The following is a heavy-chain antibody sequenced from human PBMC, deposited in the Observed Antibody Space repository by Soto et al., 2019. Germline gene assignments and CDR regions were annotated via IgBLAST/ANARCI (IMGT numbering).Heavy chain of an antibody. J-gene: IGHJ4*01. CDR3: AKDVGTSSSDY. Sequence: TGGSLRLSCAASGFTFSSYGMHWVRQAPGKGLEWVAVIWYDGRNKYYADSVKGRFTISRDNSKNTLYLQRDSLRAEDTAMYFCAKDVGTSSSDYWGHGTLVTVSS. CDR2: IWYDGRNK. V-gene: IGHV3-33*06. CDR1: GFTFSSYG. D-gene: IGHD6-6*01.